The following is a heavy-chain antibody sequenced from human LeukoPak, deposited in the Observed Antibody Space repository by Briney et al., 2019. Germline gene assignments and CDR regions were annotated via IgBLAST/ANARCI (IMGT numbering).Heavy chain of an antibody. CDR3: ARGPGSYYEFDY. J-gene: IGHJ4*02. CDR2: IYYSGNT. V-gene: IGHV4-59*01. CDR1: GASISSYY. D-gene: IGHD1-26*01. Sequence: PSETLSLTCTVSGASISSYYWSWLRQPPGKGLEWIAYIYYSGNTNYNPSLTSRVTISVDRSKNQFSLKLSSVTAADTAAYYCARGPGSYYEFDYWGQGTLVTVSS.